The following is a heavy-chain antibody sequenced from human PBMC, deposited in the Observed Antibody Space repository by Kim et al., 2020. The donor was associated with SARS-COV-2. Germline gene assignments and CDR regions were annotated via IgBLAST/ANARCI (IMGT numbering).Heavy chain of an antibody. J-gene: IGHJ4*02. V-gene: IGHV1-3*01. Sequence: TTYSQKFQGRVTITSDTNASTAYMELSSLRSEDTAVYYCEIVGATWEFDYWGQGTLVTVSS. CDR3: EIVGATWEFDY. CDR2: T. D-gene: IGHD1-26*01.